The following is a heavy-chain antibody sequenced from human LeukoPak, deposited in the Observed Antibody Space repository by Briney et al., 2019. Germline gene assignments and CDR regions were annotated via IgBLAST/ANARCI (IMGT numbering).Heavy chain of an antibody. D-gene: IGHD5-18*01. CDR3: ARVRVGYSYGYYYYYMDV. CDR1: GGTFSSYA. CDR2: IIPIFGTA. Sequence: GASVKVSCKASGGTFSSYAISWVRQAPGQGLEWMGGIIPIFGTANYAQKFQGRVTITADESTSTAYMELSSLRSEGTAVYYCARVRVGYSYGYYYYYMDVWGKGTTVTISS. J-gene: IGHJ6*03. V-gene: IGHV1-69*01.